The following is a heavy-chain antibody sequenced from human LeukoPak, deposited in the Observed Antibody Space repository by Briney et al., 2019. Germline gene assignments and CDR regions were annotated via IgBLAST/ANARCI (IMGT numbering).Heavy chain of an antibody. CDR2: TYYRSKWYN. V-gene: IGHV6-1*01. J-gene: IGHJ4*02. D-gene: IGHD1-7*01. Sequence: SQTLSLTCAISGDSVSSNSAAWNWNRQSPSRGLEWLGRTYYRSKWYNDYAVSVKSQITINPDTSKIQFSLQLNSVTPEDTAVYYCATGNYYFDYWGQGTLVTVSS. CDR3: ATGNYYFDY. CDR1: GDSVSSNSAA.